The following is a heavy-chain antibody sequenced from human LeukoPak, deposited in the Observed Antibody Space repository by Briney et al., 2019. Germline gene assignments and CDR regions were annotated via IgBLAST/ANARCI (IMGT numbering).Heavy chain of an antibody. CDR1: GGSFGGYY. CDR3: AREREYYYDPRYYFDY. D-gene: IGHD3-22*01. Sequence: SETLSLTCAVYGGSFGGYYWSWIRQPPGKGLEWIGEINHSGSTDYNPSLKSRVTISVDTSKNQFSLKLTSVTAADTAVYYCAREREYYYDPRYYFDYWGQGTLVIVSS. V-gene: IGHV4-34*01. J-gene: IGHJ4*02. CDR2: INHSGST.